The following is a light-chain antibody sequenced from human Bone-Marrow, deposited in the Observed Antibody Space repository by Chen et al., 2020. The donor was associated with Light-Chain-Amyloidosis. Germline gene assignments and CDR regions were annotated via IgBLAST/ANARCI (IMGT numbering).Light chain of an antibody. CDR2: EVS. V-gene: IGLV2-23*02. Sequence: QSALTQPASVSGAPGPSITISCTGTSSDVGSYNLVSWYQQHPGKAPKLMIYEVSKRPSGVSNRFSGSKSGNTASLTISGLQAEDEADYYCCSYAGSSTNWVFGGGTKLTVL. CDR1: SSDVGSYNL. J-gene: IGLJ3*02. CDR3: CSYAGSSTNWV.